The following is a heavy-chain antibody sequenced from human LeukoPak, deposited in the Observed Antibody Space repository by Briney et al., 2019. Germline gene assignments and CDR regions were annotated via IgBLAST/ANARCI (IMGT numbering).Heavy chain of an antibody. Sequence: PGRSLRLSCAASGFTFSSYGMHWVRQAPGKGLEWVAVISYDGSNKYYTDSVKGRFTISRDNSKNTLYLQLNSLRAEDTAVYYCARDQAGSRFDYWGQGTLVTVSS. V-gene: IGHV3-30*03. CDR2: ISYDGSNK. CDR3: ARDQAGSRFDY. D-gene: IGHD6-13*01. J-gene: IGHJ4*02. CDR1: GFTFSSYG.